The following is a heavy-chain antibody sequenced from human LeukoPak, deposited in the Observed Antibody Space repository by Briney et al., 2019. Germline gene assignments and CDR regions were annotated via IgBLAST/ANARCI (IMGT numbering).Heavy chain of an antibody. Sequence: GGSLRLSCAASGFTFSSYAMSWVRQAPGKGLEWVSAISGSGGSTYYADSVKGRFTISRDNSKNTLYLQMNSLRAEDTAVYYCAKEFHGRYGSGTRPGYWGQGALVTVSS. CDR3: AKEFHGRYGSGTRPGY. D-gene: IGHD3-10*01. V-gene: IGHV3-23*01. CDR1: GFTFSSYA. J-gene: IGHJ4*02. CDR2: ISGSGGST.